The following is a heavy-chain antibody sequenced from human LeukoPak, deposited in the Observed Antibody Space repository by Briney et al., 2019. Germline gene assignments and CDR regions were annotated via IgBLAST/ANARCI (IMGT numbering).Heavy chain of an antibody. Sequence: PSETLSLTCTVSGGSISSSSYYWGWIRQPPGKGLEWIGSIYYSGSTYYNPSLKSRVTISVDTSKNQFSLKLSSVTAADTAVYYCARTTYYYGSGSYPYYYYYYMDVWGKGTTVTVSS. V-gene: IGHV4-39*01. J-gene: IGHJ6*03. CDR2: IYYSGST. CDR1: GGSISSSSYY. D-gene: IGHD3-10*01. CDR3: ARTTYYYGSGSYPYYYYYYMDV.